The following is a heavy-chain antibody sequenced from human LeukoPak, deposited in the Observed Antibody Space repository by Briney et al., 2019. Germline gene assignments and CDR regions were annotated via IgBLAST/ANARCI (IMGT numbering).Heavy chain of an antibody. D-gene: IGHD6-13*01. V-gene: IGHV1-8*01. Sequence: ASVRVSCKASGYTFTTYDFNWLRQATGQGLEWMGWMNPTSGNTGHAQNFQGRVTMTRDTSTSTAYLELSSLGSEDTAVYYCTRNIAPGGKGYYFDYWGQGTLVTVSS. CDR3: TRNIAPGGKGYYFDY. J-gene: IGHJ4*02. CDR1: GYTFTTYD. CDR2: MNPTSGNT.